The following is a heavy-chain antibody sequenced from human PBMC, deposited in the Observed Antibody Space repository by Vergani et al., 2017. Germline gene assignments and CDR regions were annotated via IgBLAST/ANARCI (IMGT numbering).Heavy chain of an antibody. Sequence: QVQLVQSGAEVKKPGASVKVSCKASGYTFTGYYMHWVRQAPGQGLEWMGIINPSGGSTSYAQKFQGRVTMTRDTSTSTVCMELSSLRSEDTAVYYCARDSRYCSSTSCYVGRDWFDPWGQGTLVTVSS. D-gene: IGHD2-2*01. CDR3: ARDSRYCSSTSCYVGRDWFDP. J-gene: IGHJ5*02. CDR1: GYTFTGYY. V-gene: IGHV1-46*01. CDR2: INPSGGST.